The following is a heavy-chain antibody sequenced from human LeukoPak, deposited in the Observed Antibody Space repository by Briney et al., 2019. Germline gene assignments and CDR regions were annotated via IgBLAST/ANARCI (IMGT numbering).Heavy chain of an antibody. Sequence: GGPLRLFCAASGFTFDDYGMSWVRQAPGRGLEGVPGISRNSGSIGYADSVKGRFTIARDNAKNSLYLQMNSLRAEDMALYYCAKGGLVVAATIDYWGQGTLVTVSS. V-gene: IGHV3-9*03. D-gene: IGHD2-15*01. J-gene: IGHJ4*02. CDR1: GFTFDDYG. CDR2: ISRNSGSI. CDR3: AKGGLVVAATIDY.